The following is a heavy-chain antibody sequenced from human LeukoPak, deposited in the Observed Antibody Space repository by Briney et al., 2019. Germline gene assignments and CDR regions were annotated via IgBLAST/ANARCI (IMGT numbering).Heavy chain of an antibody. Sequence: GASVKASCKSSGYSFTSYNMHWVRQAPGQGLEWMGTINPGGGITSYAQKFQGRVTVTRDTSTSTVYMELRSLKSDDTAVYYCARQFATMVTNALDIWGQGTLVTVSS. CDR2: INPGGGIT. CDR1: GYSFTSYN. V-gene: IGHV1-46*01. D-gene: IGHD3-10*01. CDR3: ARQFATMVTNALDI. J-gene: IGHJ3*02.